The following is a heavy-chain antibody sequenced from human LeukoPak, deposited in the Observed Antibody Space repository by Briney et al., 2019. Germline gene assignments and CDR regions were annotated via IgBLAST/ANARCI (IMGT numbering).Heavy chain of an antibody. J-gene: IGHJ4*02. CDR1: GGSISSYY. CDR3: ARDRFYYHHSGYYGFDY. D-gene: IGHD3-22*01. V-gene: IGHV4-4*07. CDR2: IYTSGST. Sequence: PSETLSLTCTVSGGSISSYYWSWIRQPSGKGLEWIGRIYTSGSTNYNPSLKSRVTMSVDTSKNQFSLKLSSVTAADTAVYYCARDRFYYHHSGYYGFDYWGQGTLVTVSS.